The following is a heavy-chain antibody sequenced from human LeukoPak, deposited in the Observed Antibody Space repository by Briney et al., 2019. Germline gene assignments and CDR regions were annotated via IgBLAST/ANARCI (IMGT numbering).Heavy chain of an antibody. J-gene: IGHJ4*02. D-gene: IGHD6-13*01. CDR3: ARGRAAGPGNYFDY. CDR1: GYTFTGYY. Sequence: ASVKVSCKASGYTFTGYYMHWVRQAPGQGLEWMGWINPNSGGTNYAQKLQGRVTMTTDTSTSTAYMELRSLRSDDTAVYYCARGRAAGPGNYFDYWGQGTLVTVSS. CDR2: INPNSGGT. V-gene: IGHV1-2*02.